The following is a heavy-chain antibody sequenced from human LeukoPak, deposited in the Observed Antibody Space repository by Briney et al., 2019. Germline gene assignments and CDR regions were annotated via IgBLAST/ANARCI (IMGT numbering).Heavy chain of an antibody. CDR2: INPNSGGT. CDR3: ARRAAVGIVVVKDAFDI. Sequence: ASVKVSCKASGYTFTGYYMHWVRQAPGQGLEWMGWINPNSGGTNYAQKFQGRVTMTRDTSISTAYMELSRLRSDDTAVYYCARRAAVGIVVVKDAFDIWGQGTMVTVSS. V-gene: IGHV1-2*02. J-gene: IGHJ3*02. D-gene: IGHD3-22*01. CDR1: GYTFTGYY.